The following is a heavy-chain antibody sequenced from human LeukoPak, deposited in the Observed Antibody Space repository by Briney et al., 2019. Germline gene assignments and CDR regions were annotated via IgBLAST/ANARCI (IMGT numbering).Heavy chain of an antibody. CDR2: INNDGSST. CDR3: VRERNNFWSGHHSIFDS. V-gene: IGHV3-74*01. Sequence: PGGSLRLSCAGSGFTFSSNWMHWVRQAPGKGLVWLSRINNDGSSTIYADSVEGRFTFSRDNAENTLFLEMSSLRVEDTAVYYCVRERNNFWSGHHSIFDSWGQGTLVTVSS. CDR1: GFTFSSNW. J-gene: IGHJ4*02. D-gene: IGHD3-3*01.